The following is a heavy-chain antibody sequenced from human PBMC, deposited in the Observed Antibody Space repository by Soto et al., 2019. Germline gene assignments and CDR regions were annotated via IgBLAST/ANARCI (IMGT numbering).Heavy chain of an antibody. CDR1: GFTFSSYS. D-gene: IGHD3-22*01. CDR3: ARDPTYYYDSSGSIFDY. V-gene: IGHV3-21*01. Sequence: GGSLRLSCVASGFTFSSYSMNWVRQAPGKGLEWVSSISSSSYIYYADSVKGRFTISRDNAKNSLYLQMNSLRAEDTAVYYCARDPTYYYDSSGSIFDYWGQGTLVTVSS. CDR2: ISSSSYI. J-gene: IGHJ4*02.